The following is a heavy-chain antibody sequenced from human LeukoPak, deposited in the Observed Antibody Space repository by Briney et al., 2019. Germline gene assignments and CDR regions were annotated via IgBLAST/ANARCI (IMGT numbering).Heavy chain of an antibody. CDR1: GFTFSGSA. Sequence: PGGSLRLSCAASGFTFSGSAMHWVRQASGKGLEWVGRIRSKANSYATAYAASVKGRFTISRDDSKSTAYLQMNSLKTEDTAVYYCTATVTTCYWGQGTLVTVSS. CDR2: IRSKANSYAT. CDR3: TATVTTCY. J-gene: IGHJ4*02. V-gene: IGHV3-73*01. D-gene: IGHD4-17*01.